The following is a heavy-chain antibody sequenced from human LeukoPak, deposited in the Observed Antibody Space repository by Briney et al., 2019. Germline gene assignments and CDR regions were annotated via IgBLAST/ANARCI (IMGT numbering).Heavy chain of an antibody. CDR1: GFTLSSYE. CDR3: ARGRGAY. CDR2: IRSSGSTI. Sequence: PGGSLRLSCAASGFTLSSYEMNWVRQAPGKGLEWVSNIRSSGSTIYYADSVKGRFTISRDNAKNSLYLQMNSLRAEDTAVYYCARGRGAYWGQGTLVTVSS. V-gene: IGHV3-48*03. J-gene: IGHJ4*02.